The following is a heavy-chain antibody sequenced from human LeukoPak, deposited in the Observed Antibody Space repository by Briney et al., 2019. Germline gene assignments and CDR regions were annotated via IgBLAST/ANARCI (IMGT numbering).Heavy chain of an antibody. D-gene: IGHD6-19*01. Sequence: GGSLRLSCAASGFTFDDCGMSWVRHAPGKGLEWVSGINWNGGSTGYADSVKGRFTISRDNAKNSLYLQMNSLRAEDTALYYCARDTYSGWSFFDYWGQGTLVTVSS. J-gene: IGHJ4*02. CDR2: INWNGGST. V-gene: IGHV3-20*04. CDR3: ARDTYSGWSFFDY. CDR1: GFTFDDCG.